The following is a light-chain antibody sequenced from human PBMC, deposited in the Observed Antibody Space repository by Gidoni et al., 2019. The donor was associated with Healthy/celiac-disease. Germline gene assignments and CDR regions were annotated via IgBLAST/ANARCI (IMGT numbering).Light chain of an antibody. CDR3: QKYNSAPWT. CDR1: QCISNY. V-gene: IGKV1-27*01. Sequence: DIQMNQSPSSLSASVGDRVTITCRASQCISNYLAWYQQKPGKVPKLLIYAASTLQSGVPSRFSGSGSGTDFTLTISSLQPEDVANYYCQKYNSAPWTFGQGTKVESK. CDR2: AAS. J-gene: IGKJ1*01.